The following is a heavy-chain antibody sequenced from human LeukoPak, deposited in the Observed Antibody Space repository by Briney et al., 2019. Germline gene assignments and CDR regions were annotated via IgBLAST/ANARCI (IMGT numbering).Heavy chain of an antibody. V-gene: IGHV4-59*08. CDR3: ARRKNSAWSTDAFDI. J-gene: IGHJ3*02. Sequence: PSETLSLTCTVSGGSINSYYWSWIRQPPGKGLEWVRYIYYSGSTSYNPSLKSRVTISVDTSKSQFSLKLNSVTAADTAVYYCARRKNSAWSTDAFDIWGQGTMVTVSS. CDR1: GGSINSYY. CDR2: IYYSGST. D-gene: IGHD6-19*01.